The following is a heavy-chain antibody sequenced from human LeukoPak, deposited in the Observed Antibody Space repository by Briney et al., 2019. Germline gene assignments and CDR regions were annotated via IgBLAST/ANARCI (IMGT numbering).Heavy chain of an antibody. CDR1: GFTVSNAW. Sequence: GGSLRLSCAASGFTVSNAWMSWVRQAPGKGLEWVARIKTKIAGETTDYAAPVKGRFTISRDDSKDTVYLQMDTLRTEDTAVYYCYGGLHYGSGRKRPDYWGQGTLVTVSS. CDR3: YGGLHYGSGRKRPDY. CDR2: IKTKIAGETT. J-gene: IGHJ4*02. V-gene: IGHV3-15*01. D-gene: IGHD3-10*01.